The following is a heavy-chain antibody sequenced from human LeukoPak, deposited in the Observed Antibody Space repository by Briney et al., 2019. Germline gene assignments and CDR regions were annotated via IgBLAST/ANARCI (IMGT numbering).Heavy chain of an antibody. CDR2: IYYSGST. D-gene: IGHD2-2*01. CDR3: ARGGYCSSTSCLYYFDY. J-gene: IGHJ4*02. V-gene: IGHV4-59*01. Sequence: SETLSLTCTVSGGSISSYYWSWIRQPPGKGLEWIGYIYYSGSTNYNPSLKSRVTISVDTSKNQFSLKLSSVTAADTAVYYCARGGYCSSTSCLYYFDYWGQGTPVTVSS. CDR1: GGSISSYY.